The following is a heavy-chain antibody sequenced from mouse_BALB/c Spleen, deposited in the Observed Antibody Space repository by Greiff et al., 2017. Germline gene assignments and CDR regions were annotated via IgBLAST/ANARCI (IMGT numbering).Heavy chain of an antibody. Sequence: VQLKESGPGLVKPSQSLSLTCTVTGYSITSDYAWNWIRQFPGNKLEWMGYISYSGSTSYNPSLKSRISITRDTSKNQFFLQLNSVTTEDTATYYCASLYDGLDYWGQGTTLTVSS. V-gene: IGHV3-2*02. D-gene: IGHD2-3*01. CDR3: ASLYDGLDY. J-gene: IGHJ2*01. CDR1: GYSITSDYA. CDR2: ISYSGST.